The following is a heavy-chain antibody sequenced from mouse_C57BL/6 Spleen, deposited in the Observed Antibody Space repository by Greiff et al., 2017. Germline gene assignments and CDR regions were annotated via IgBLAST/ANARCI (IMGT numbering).Heavy chain of an antibody. CDR3: ARFGGSSCVGYFDV. J-gene: IGHJ1*03. D-gene: IGHD1-1*01. CDR2: INPNNGGT. CDR1: GYTFTDYY. V-gene: IGHV1-26*01. Sequence: EVQLQQSGPELVKPGASVKISCKASGYTFTDYYMNWVKQSHGKSLEWIGDINPNNGGTSYNQKFKGKATLTVDKSSSTAYMELRSLTSEDSAVYYCARFGGSSCVGYFDVWGTGTTVTVSS.